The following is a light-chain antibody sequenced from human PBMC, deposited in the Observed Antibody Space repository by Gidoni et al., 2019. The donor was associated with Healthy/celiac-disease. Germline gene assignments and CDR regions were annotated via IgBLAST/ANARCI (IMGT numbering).Light chain of an antibody. CDR3: MQALQTPWT. CDR2: LGS. CDR1: QILLHSNGYNY. Sequence: DIVMTQSPLSLPVTPGEPSSISCRSSQILLHSNGYNYLDWYLQSPGQSPQLLIYLGSNRASGVPDRFSGSGSGTDFTLKISRVEAEDVGVYYCMQALQTPWTFGQGTKVEIK. V-gene: IGKV2-28*01. J-gene: IGKJ1*01.